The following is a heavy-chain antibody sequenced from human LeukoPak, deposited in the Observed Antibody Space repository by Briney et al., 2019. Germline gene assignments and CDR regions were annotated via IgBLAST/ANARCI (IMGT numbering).Heavy chain of an antibody. Sequence: GESLKISCKGSGYSFTSYGIGWVRQMPGKGLEWMGIIYPGDSDTRYSPSFQGQVTISADKSISTAYLQWSSLKASDTAMYYCARYSGYSSSWYSFYYFDYWGQGTLVTVSS. J-gene: IGHJ4*02. V-gene: IGHV5-51*01. CDR3: ARYSGYSSSWYSFYYFDY. D-gene: IGHD6-13*01. CDR2: IYPGDSDT. CDR1: GYSFTSYG.